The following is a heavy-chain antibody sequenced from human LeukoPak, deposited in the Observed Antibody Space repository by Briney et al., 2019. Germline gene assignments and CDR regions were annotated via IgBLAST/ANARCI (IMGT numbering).Heavy chain of an antibody. CDR1: GYTFTGYY. Sequence: ASVKVSCKASGYTFTGYYMHWVRQAPGQGLEWMGWINPNSGGTNYAQRVQGRVTMTRDTSISTAYMELSRLRSDDTAVYYCARDLVYWTAKFMWITSRWWWYLLPQTYYYYDMDVWGQGTTVTVS. V-gene: IGHV1-2*02. D-gene: IGHD2-15*01. J-gene: IGHJ6*02. CDR3: ARDLVYWTAKFMWITSRWWWYLLPQTYYYYDMDV. CDR2: INPNSGGT.